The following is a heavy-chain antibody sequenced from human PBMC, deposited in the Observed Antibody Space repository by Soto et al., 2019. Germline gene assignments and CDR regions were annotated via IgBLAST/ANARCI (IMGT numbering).Heavy chain of an antibody. CDR2: IYYSGST. CDR1: GGSISSGGYY. J-gene: IGHJ6*03. CDR3: AREAGYQLLPGFYYYMDV. V-gene: IGHV4-31*03. Sequence: PSETLSLTCTVSGGSISSGGYYWSWIRQHPGKGLEWIGYIYYSGSTYYNPSLKSRVTISVDTSKNQFSLKLSAVTAADTAVYYCAREAGYQLLPGFYYYMDVWGKGTTVTVSS. D-gene: IGHD2-2*01.